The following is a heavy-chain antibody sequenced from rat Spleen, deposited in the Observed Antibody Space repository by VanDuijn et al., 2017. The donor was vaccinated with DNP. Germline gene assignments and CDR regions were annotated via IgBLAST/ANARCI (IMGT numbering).Heavy chain of an antibody. CDR3: TRGPIYYQTSYIPDY. D-gene: IGHD1-2*01. CDR1: GFTFSDYA. V-gene: IGHV5-17*01. J-gene: IGHJ2*01. CDR2: IIYDGSST. Sequence: EVQLVESGGGLVQPGRSLKFSCAASGFTFSDYAMAWVRQAPKKGLEWVATIIYDGSSTYYRDSVKGRFTISRDNAQNTLYLQMNSLRSEDTATYYCTRGPIYYQTSYIPDYWGQGVMVTVSS.